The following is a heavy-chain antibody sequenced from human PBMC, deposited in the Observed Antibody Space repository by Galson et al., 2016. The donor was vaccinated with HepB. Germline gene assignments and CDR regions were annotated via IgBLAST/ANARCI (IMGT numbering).Heavy chain of an antibody. CDR1: GFTITNNW. D-gene: IGHD6-19*01. V-gene: IGHV3-7*03. CDR2: IRQDGIEQ. CDR3: ARDPGGDSVWFYFDS. Sequence: SLRLSCAASGFTITNNWMSWVRQAPQKGLEWVATIRQDGIEQYYVDSVKGRFSVSRDIAKNSLHLQMNSLRAEDTAVYYCARDPGGDSVWFYFDSWGQGALVTVSS. J-gene: IGHJ4*02.